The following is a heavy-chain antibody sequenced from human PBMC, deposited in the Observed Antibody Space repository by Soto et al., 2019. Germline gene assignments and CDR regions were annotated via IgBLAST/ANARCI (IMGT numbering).Heavy chain of an antibody. Sequence: QVQLQESGPGLVKPSETLSLTCTVSAGSISGHYWGWVRQPPGKAPEWIGQICYSGGTNYNPSLEGRVTISVDTSKNQFSLKLSSMTAADTAIYYCARAGGNFDPWGQGTLVTVSS. CDR3: ARAGGNFDP. V-gene: IGHV4-59*11. CDR1: AGSISGHY. J-gene: IGHJ5*02. CDR2: ICYSGGT.